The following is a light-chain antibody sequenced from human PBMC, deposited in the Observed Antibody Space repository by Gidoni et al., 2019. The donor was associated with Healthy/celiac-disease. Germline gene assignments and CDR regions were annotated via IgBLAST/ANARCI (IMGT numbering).Light chain of an antibody. CDR1: SSYVGGYNY. CDR2: EVS. J-gene: IGLJ1*01. V-gene: IGLV2-14*01. CDR3: SSYTSSSTPV. Sequence: QSALTQPASVSAAPGNAITISCTGTSSYVGGYNYDSWYRQHPGKAPKLMIYEVSNRPSGVPNRFSGSKSGNTASLTISGLQADDEADYYCSSYTSSSTPVFGTGTKVTVL.